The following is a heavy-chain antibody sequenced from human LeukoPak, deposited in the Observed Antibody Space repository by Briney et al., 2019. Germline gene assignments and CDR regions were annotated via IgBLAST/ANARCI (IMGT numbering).Heavy chain of an antibody. CDR1: GYSFTSYW. CDR2: IYPGDSDT. V-gene: IGHV5-51*01. Sequence: GESLKISCKGSGYSFTSYWIGWVRQMPGKGLEWMGIIYPGDSDTRYSPSFQGQVTISADKSISTAYLQWSSLKASDTAMYYCARGEIARIVWRPWYSLPYAFDIWGQGTMVTVSS. J-gene: IGHJ3*02. CDR3: ARGEIARIVWRPWYSLPYAFDI. D-gene: IGHD5-24*01.